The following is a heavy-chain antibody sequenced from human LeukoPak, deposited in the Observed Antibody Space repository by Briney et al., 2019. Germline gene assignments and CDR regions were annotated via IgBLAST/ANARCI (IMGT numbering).Heavy chain of an antibody. CDR3: AGDEDYYGSGSYFDY. CDR2: VTESGTST. V-gene: IGHV3-23*01. D-gene: IGHD3-10*01. J-gene: IGHJ4*02. Sequence: GGSLRLSCAASGFTFSNYAMAWVRQAPGKGLEWVSSVTESGTSTYYADSVKGRFTISRDNSKNTLYLQMNSLRAEDTAVYYCAGDEDYYGSGSYFDYWGQGTLVTVSS. CDR1: GFTFSNYA.